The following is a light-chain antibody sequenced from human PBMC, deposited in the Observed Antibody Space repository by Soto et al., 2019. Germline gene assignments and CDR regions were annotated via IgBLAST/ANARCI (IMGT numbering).Light chain of an antibody. CDR1: QGISNY. J-gene: IGKJ3*01. CDR2: DAT. Sequence: DIQMTQSPSSLSVSVGDRVTITCQASQGISNYLAWYQQKPGKIPKLMIYDATTLHSGVPSRFSVSRLGTGFTLSISSLQPEYVPTFYCQNYDSDPFSFGPGTKVYI. CDR3: QNYDSDPFS. V-gene: IGKV1-27*01.